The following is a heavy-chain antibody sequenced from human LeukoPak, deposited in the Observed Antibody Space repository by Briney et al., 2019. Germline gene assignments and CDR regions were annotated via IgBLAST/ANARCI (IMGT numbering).Heavy chain of an antibody. CDR2: IYPDDSDT. Sequence: GESLKISCKASGYSFTNFWIGWVRQMPGKGLEWMGLIYPDDSDTTYYPSFEGQVTISAGKSVTTAYLQWGSLKPSDTAMYYCARLGRSMVRGIIDYWGQGTLVTVSS. CDR3: ARLGRSMVRGIIDY. J-gene: IGHJ4*02. D-gene: IGHD3-10*01. CDR1: GYSFTNFW. V-gene: IGHV5-51*01.